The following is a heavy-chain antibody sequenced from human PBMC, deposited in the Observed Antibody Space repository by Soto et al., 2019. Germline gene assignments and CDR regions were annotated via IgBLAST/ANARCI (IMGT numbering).Heavy chain of an antibody. Sequence: GGSLRLSCAASGFTFSSYAMHWVRQAPGKGLEWVAVISYDGSNKYYADSVKGRFTISRDNSKNTLYLQMNSLRAEDTAVYYCARDLPLDFWSGYYTHYYYYYGMDVWGQGTTVTVYS. V-gene: IGHV3-30-3*01. CDR1: GFTFSSYA. CDR3: ARDLPLDFWSGYYTHYYYYYGMDV. J-gene: IGHJ6*02. CDR2: ISYDGSNK. D-gene: IGHD3-3*01.